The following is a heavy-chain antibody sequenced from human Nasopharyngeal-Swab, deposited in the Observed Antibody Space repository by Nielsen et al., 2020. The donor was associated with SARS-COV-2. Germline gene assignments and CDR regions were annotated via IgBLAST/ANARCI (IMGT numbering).Heavy chain of an antibody. D-gene: IGHD1-26*01. CDR2: INHNEKT. J-gene: IGHJ6*02. CDR1: GASFAGFY. V-gene: IGHV4-34*01. CDR3: ARAGRVGAAFTGLDV. Sequence: SETLSLTCSVSGASFAGFYWNWIRQPPGKVLEWIGEINHNEKTNNNPSLMSRVITSIDTSNNRVSLRLTSVAASDSAVYYCARAGRVGAAFTGLDVWGQGTTVTVSS.